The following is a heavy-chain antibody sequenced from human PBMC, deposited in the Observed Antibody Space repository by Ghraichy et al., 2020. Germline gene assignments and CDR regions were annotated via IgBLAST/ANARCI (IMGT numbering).Heavy chain of an antibody. D-gene: IGHD3-10*01. CDR3: AKDLRKKAMVRNYFDY. J-gene: IGHJ4*02. CDR1: GFTFDDYT. V-gene: IGHV3-43*01. Sequence: GGSLRLSCAASGFTFDDYTMHWVRQAPGKGLEWVSLISWDGGSTYYADSVKGRFTISRDNSKNSLYLQMNSLRTEDTALYYCAKDLRKKAMVRNYFDYWGQGTLVTVSS. CDR2: ISWDGGST.